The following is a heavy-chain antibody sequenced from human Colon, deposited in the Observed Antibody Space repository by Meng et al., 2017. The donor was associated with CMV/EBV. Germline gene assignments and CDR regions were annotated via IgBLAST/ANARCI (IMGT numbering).Heavy chain of an antibody. Sequence: GESLKISCAASGFTFSNYVMSWVRQAPGKGLEWVSHINSGDSTFYADSVKGRFTISRDNAKNSLFLEMNSLRADDTAVYYCVRESMIRKYFDSWGQGTLVTVSS. V-gene: IGHV3-23*03. D-gene: IGHD3-22*01. J-gene: IGHJ4*02. CDR1: GFTFSNYV. CDR2: INSGDST. CDR3: VRESMIRKYFDS.